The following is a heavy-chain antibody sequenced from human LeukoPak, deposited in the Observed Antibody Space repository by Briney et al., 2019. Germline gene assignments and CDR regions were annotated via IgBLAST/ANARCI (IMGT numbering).Heavy chain of an antibody. V-gene: IGHV4-61*02. CDR1: GGSISSGGYY. CDR3: ARDSGRSGYGIDY. D-gene: IGHD5-12*01. J-gene: IGHJ4*02. Sequence: SETLSLTCTVSGGSISSGGYYWSWIRQPAGKGLEWIGRIYTSGSTNYDPSLKSRVTMSVDTSKNQFSLKLSSVTAADTAVYYCARDSGRSGYGIDYWGQGTLVTVSS. CDR2: IYTSGST.